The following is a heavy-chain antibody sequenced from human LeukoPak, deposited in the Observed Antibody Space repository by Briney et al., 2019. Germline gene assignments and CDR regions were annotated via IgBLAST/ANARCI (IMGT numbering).Heavy chain of an antibody. V-gene: IGHV3-33*01. CDR1: GFIFSTYG. CDR3: ASSTVTTRGVGDFDL. CDR2: VWYDGSNE. Sequence: PGGSLRLSCEASGFIFSTYGMNWGRQAAGEGLEWEAIVWYDGSNEYYADSVQGRLSHSRDNSKGTLYLEMNSLRADDTAIYYCASSTVTTRGVGDFDLWGHGTWVTVSS. J-gene: IGHJ3*01. D-gene: IGHD4-17*01.